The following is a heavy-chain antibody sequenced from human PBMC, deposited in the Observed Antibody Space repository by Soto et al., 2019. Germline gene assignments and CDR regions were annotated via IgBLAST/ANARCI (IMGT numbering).Heavy chain of an antibody. CDR2: ISSTSDFI. J-gene: IGHJ4*02. V-gene: IGHV3-21*02. CDR3: ARDTCSATGCYCRY. CDR1: GFTFSSKT. D-gene: IGHD2-15*01. Sequence: EVQLVESGGGLVKPGGSLRLSCAASGFTFSSKTMTWVRQAPGKGLEWVSSISSTSDFIYYADSVKGRFTISRDNAKNSLSLQMNSLRVDDTAVYYCARDTCSATGCYCRYWGQGTLVTVSS.